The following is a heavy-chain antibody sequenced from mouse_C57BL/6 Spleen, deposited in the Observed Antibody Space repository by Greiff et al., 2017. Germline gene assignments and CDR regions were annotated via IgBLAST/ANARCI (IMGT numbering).Heavy chain of an antibody. CDR1: GYTFTTYP. J-gene: IGHJ3*01. CDR2: FHPYNDDT. CDR3: ARTQLGGGGMDY. Sequence: QVQLQQPGAELVKPGASVKMSCKASGYTFTTYPMEWMKQNHGQSLEWIGNFHPYNDDTKYNEKFKGKDTLTVEKSSSTAYLELSRLTSDDSAVYYCARTQLGGGGMDYWGQGNLVTVSA. D-gene: IGHD3-1*01. V-gene: IGHV1-47*01.